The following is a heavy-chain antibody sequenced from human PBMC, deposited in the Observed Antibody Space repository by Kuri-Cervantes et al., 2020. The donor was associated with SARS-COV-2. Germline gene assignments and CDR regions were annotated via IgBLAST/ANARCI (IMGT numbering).Heavy chain of an antibody. D-gene: IGHD2-15*01. J-gene: IGHJ2*01. CDR1: GGTFSSYA. Sequence: SVKVSCKASGGTFSSYAISWVRQAPGQGLEWMGGIIPIFGTANYAQKFQGRVTITADESTSTAYMELSSLRSEDTAVYYCAREASTDCSGGSCYYKFDWYFDLWGRGTLVTVSS. V-gene: IGHV1-69*13. CDR3: AREASTDCSGGSCYYKFDWYFDL. CDR2: IIPIFGTA.